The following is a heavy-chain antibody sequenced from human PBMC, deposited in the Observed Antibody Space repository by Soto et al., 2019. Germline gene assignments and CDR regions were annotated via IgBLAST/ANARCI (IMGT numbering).Heavy chain of an antibody. CDR1: GFTFSSYA. CDR3: ARDSPAEVGYCSSTSCSTHYYYGMDV. J-gene: IGHJ6*02. CDR2: ISYDGSNK. V-gene: IGHV3-30-3*01. D-gene: IGHD2-2*01. Sequence: PGGSLRLSCAASGFTFSSYAMHWVRQAPGKGLEWVAVISYDGSNKYYADSVKGRFTISRDNSKNTLYLQMNSLRAEDTAVYYCARDSPAEVGYCSSTSCSTHYYYGMDVWGQGTTVTVSS.